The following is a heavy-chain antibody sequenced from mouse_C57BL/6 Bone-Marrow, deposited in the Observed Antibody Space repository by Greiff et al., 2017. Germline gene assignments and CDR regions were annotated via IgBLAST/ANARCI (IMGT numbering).Heavy chain of an antibody. V-gene: IGHV14-1*01. CDR2: IDPEDGDT. CDR3: ASDGYWTWFAY. J-gene: IGHJ3*01. CDR1: GFNIKDYY. D-gene: IGHD2-3*01. Sequence: VHVKQSGAELVRPGASVKLSCTASGFNIKDYYMHWVKQRPEQGLEWIGRIDPEDGDTEYAPKFQGKATMTADTSSNTAYLQLSSLTSEDTAVYYCASDGYWTWFAYWGQGTLVTVSA.